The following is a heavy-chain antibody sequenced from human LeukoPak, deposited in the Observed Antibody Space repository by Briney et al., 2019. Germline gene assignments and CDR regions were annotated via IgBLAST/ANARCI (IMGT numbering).Heavy chain of an antibody. CDR2: ISAYNGNT. CDR1: GYTFTSYG. V-gene: IGHV1-18*01. CDR3: ARDSTPAVYYYGMDV. J-gene: IGHJ6*02. Sequence: ASVTVSCKASGYTFTSYGISWVRQAPGQGLEWMGWISAYNGNTNYAQKLQGRVTMTTDTSTSTAYMELRSLRSDDTAVYYCARDSTPAVYYYGMDVWGQGTTVTVSS.